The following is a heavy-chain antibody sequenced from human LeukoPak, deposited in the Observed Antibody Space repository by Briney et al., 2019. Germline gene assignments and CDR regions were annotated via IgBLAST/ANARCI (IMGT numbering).Heavy chain of an antibody. J-gene: IGHJ6*02. CDR2: ITTGGPNT. CDR1: GFTFSSYT. D-gene: IGHD6-19*01. Sequence: GGSLRLSCTASGFTFSSYTMSWVRQAPGKGLKWVSTITTGGPNTYYADSVKGRFTVSRDNSKNTLYLQMNSLRAEDTAVYYCAKDEEWLVLTHRRYYYGMDVWGQGTTVTVSS. CDR3: AKDEEWLVLTHRRYYYGMDV. V-gene: IGHV3-23*01.